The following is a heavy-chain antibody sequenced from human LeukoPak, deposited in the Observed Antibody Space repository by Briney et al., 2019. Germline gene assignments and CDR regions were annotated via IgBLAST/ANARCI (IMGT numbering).Heavy chain of an antibody. D-gene: IGHD6-13*01. CDR2: IIPIFGTA. Sequence: SVKVSCKASGGTFSSYAISWVRQAPGQGLEWMGGIIPIFGTANYAQKFQGRVTITTDESTSTAYMELSSLRSEDTAVYYCTREGHSSSWYDYWGQGTLVTVSS. CDR1: GGTFSSYA. J-gene: IGHJ4*02. V-gene: IGHV1-69*05. CDR3: TREGHSSSWYDY.